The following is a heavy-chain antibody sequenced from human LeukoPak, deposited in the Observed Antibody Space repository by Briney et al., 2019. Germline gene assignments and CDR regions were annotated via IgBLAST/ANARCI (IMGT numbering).Heavy chain of an antibody. Sequence: ASVKVSCEVSGYTFTGYYMHWVRQAPGQGLEWMGWINPNSGGTNYAQKFQGRVTMTRDTSISTAYMELSRLRSDDTAVYYCARDQLEGGTDYWGQGTLVTVSS. CDR1: GYTFTGYY. V-gene: IGHV1-2*02. CDR2: INPNSGGT. CDR3: ARDQLEGGTDY. D-gene: IGHD3-16*01. J-gene: IGHJ4*02.